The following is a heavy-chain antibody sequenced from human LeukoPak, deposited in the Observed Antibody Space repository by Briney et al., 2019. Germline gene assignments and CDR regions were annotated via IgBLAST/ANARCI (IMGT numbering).Heavy chain of an antibody. CDR2: MNPNSGNT. D-gene: IGHD2-2*01. CDR3: ARGSKDIVVVQAAEDYYYYYYMDV. CDR1: GYTFTSYD. J-gene: IGHJ6*03. Sequence: ASVKVSXKASGYTFTSYDINWVRQATGQGLEWMGWMNPNSGNTGYAQKFQGRVTMTRNTSISTAYMELSSLRSEDTAVYYCARGSKDIVVVQAAEDYYYYYYMDVWGIGTTVTVSS. V-gene: IGHV1-8*01.